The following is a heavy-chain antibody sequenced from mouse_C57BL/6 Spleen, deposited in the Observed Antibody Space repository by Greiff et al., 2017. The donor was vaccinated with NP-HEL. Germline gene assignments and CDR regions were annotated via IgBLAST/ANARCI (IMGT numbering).Heavy chain of an antibody. J-gene: IGHJ4*01. V-gene: IGHV1-64*01. CDR1: GYTFTSYW. D-gene: IGHD1-1*01. CDR2: IHPNSGST. CDR3: ARSEYYGSSPLYAMDY. Sequence: QVQLQQPGAELVKPGASVKLSCKASGYTFTSYWMHWVKQRPGQGLEWIGMIHPNSGSTNYNEKFKSKATLTVDKSSSTAYMQLSSLTSEDSAVYYCARSEYYGSSPLYAMDYWGQGTSVTVSS.